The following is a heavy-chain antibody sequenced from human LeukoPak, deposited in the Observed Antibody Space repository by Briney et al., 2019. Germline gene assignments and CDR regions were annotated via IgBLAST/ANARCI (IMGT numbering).Heavy chain of an antibody. CDR3: AKDLWGSGWSEIDY. CDR1: GFTFSSYA. Sequence: QTGGSLRLSCAASGFTFSSYAMSWVRQAPGKGLEWVSAISGSGGSTYYADSVKGRFTISRDNSENTLYLQMNSLRAEDTAVYYCAKDLWGSGWSEIDYWGQGTLVTVSS. J-gene: IGHJ4*02. D-gene: IGHD6-19*01. V-gene: IGHV3-23*01. CDR2: ISGSGGST.